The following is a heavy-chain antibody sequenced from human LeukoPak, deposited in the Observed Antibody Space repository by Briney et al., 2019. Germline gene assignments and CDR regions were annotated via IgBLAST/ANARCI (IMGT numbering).Heavy chain of an antibody. CDR1: GGSISSYY. D-gene: IGHD3-9*01. V-gene: IGHV4-59*08. J-gene: IGHJ6*02. Sequence: SETLSLTCTVSGGSISSYYWSWLRQPPGKGLEWIGYIYYSGSTNYNPSLKSRVTISVDTSKNQFSLKLSSVTAADTAVYYCARHLRYFRDSGMDVWGQGTTVTVSS. CDR2: IYYSGST. CDR3: ARHLRYFRDSGMDV.